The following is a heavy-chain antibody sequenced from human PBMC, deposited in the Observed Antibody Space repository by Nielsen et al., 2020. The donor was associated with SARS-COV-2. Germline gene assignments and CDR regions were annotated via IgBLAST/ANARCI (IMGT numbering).Heavy chain of an antibody. CDR2: INHSGST. V-gene: IGHV4-34*01. CDR3: ARGYYGSGSYYNRARVHYYGMDV. D-gene: IGHD3-10*01. J-gene: IGHJ6*02. Sequence: WIRQPPGKGLEWIGEINHSGSTNYNPSLKSRVTISVDTSKNQFSLKLSPVTAADTAVYYCARGYYGSGSYYNRARVHYYGMDVWGQGTTVTVSS.